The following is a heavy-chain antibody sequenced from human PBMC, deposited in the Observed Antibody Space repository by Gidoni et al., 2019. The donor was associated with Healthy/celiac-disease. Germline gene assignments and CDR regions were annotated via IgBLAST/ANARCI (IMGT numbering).Heavy chain of an antibody. V-gene: IGHV3-49*05. CDR1: GFPFGDYA. J-gene: IGHJ3*02. D-gene: IGHD3-9*01. Sequence: EVQLVESGGGLVKPGRSLRLSCTASGFPFGDYAMSWFRQAPGKGLEWVGFIRSKAYGGTTEYAASVKGRFTISRDDSKSIAYLQMNSLKTEDTAVYYCTRDSTDGVLRYFDRHGDAFDIWGQGTMVTVSS. CDR2: IRSKAYGGTT. CDR3: TRDSTDGVLRYFDRHGDAFDI.